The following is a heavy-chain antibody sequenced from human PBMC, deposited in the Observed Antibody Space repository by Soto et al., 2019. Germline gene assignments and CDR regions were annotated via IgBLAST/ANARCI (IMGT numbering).Heavy chain of an antibody. CDR3: ASWPPVVPAENWFDP. D-gene: IGHD2-2*01. J-gene: IGHJ5*02. CDR1: GGTFSSYA. CDR2: IIPIFGTA. V-gene: IGHV1-69*06. Sequence: QVQLVQSGAEVKKPGSSVKVSYKASGGTFSSYAISWVRQAPGQGLEWMGGIIPIFGTANYAQKFQGRVTITADKSTPTAYMGLSSLRSEDTAVYYCASWPPVVPAENWFDPWGQGTLVTVSS.